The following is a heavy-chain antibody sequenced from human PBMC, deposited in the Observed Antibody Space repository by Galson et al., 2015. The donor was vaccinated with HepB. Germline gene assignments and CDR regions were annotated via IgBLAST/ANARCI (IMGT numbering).Heavy chain of an antibody. J-gene: IGHJ3*02. CDR3: ARARYSCYGGHCDAFDI. V-gene: IGHV3-33*01. Sequence: SLRLSCAASGFTFSNYGMHWVRQAPGKGLEWVAVIWYDGYNKNYADSVKGRFTISRDNSKNTLYLQMNSLRAEDTAVYYCARARYSCYGGHCDAFDIWGQGTRVTVSS. CDR2: IWYDGYNK. CDR1: GFTFSNYG. D-gene: IGHD4-23*01.